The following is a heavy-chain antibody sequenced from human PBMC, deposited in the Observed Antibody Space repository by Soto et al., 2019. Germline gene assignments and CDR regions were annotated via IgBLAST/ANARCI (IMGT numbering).Heavy chain of an antibody. V-gene: IGHV5-51*01. CDR3: ARLDLTDYYYYGMDV. D-gene: IGHD3-9*01. J-gene: IGHJ6*02. Sequence: PGESLKISCKGSGYSFTSYWIGWVRQMPGKGLEWMGIIYPGDSDTRYSPSFQGQVIISADKSISTAYLQWSSLKASDTAMYYCARLDLTDYYYYGMDVWGQGPTVTVSS. CDR1: GYSFTSYW. CDR2: IYPGDSDT.